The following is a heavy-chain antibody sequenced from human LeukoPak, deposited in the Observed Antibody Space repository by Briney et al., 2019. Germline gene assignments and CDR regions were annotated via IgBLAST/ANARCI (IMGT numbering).Heavy chain of an antibody. CDR1: GGSISSYY. CDR2: IYYSWST. CDR3: ARGGWYLYY. Sequence: PSETLSLTCTVSGGSISSYYWSWIRQPPGRGREWIGDIYYSWSTNYNPSLKSRVTISVDTSKNQFSLKLSSVTAADTAVYYCARGGWYLYYWGQGTLVTVSS. J-gene: IGHJ4*02. V-gene: IGHV4-59*01. D-gene: IGHD6-19*01.